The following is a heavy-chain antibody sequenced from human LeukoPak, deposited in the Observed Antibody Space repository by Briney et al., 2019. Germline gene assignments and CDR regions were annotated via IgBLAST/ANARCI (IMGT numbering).Heavy chain of an antibody. CDR2: ISAYNGDT. D-gene: IGHD3-16*01. CDR1: GYTFTNYG. J-gene: IGHJ4*02. CDR3: ARGLAFMITFGGVS. V-gene: IGHV1-18*01. Sequence: GASVKVSCKASGYTFTNYGISWVRQAPGQGLEWMGWISAYNGDTSYAQKLQGRVTMTTDTSTSTAYMELRSLGSDDTAVYYCARGLAFMITFGGVSWGQGTLVTVSS.